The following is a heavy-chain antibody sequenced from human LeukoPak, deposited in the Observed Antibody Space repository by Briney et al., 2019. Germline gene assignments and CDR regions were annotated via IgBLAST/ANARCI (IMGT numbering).Heavy chain of an antibody. Sequence: PSETLSLTCTVSGGSITTYYWSWIRQPPGKGLEWIGYISYSGSTNYNPSLKSRVTISVDTSKSQFSLRLSSVTAADTAVYYCGGHSYGLLSWGQGTLVTVSS. CDR1: GGSITTYY. D-gene: IGHD5-18*01. CDR2: ISYSGST. V-gene: IGHV4-59*08. J-gene: IGHJ4*02. CDR3: GGHSYGLLS.